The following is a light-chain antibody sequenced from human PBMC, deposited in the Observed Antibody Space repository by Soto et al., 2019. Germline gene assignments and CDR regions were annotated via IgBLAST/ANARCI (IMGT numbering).Light chain of an antibody. V-gene: IGKV3-11*01. CDR2: DAS. CDR1: QSVSRY. Sequence: EILLTQSPATLSLSPGERATLSCWASQSVSRYLAWYQQKPGQAPRLLIYDASNRATGIPDRFSGSGSGTDFTLTITRLEPEDFAVYYCQHYGYSLWTFGQGTKVDIK. CDR3: QHYGYSLWT. J-gene: IGKJ1*01.